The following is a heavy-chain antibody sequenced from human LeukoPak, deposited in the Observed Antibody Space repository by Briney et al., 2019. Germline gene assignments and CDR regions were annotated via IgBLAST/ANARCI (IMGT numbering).Heavy chain of an antibody. Sequence: ASVKVSCEASGYTFTSYYMHWVRQAPGQGLEWMGIINPSGGSTSYAQKFQGRVTMTRDMSTSTVYMELSSLRSEDTAVYYCARALFYYPSHAYSSSSGFDYWGQGTLVTVSS. CDR1: GYTFTSYY. J-gene: IGHJ4*02. V-gene: IGHV1-46*01. D-gene: IGHD6-6*01. CDR2: INPSGGST. CDR3: ARALFYYPSHAYSSSSGFDY.